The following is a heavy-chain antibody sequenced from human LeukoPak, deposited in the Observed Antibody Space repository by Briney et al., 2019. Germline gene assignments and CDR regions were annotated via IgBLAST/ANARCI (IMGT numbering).Heavy chain of an antibody. D-gene: IGHD3-10*01. V-gene: IGHV3-53*01. J-gene: IGHJ4*02. CDR3: AREGYYYGSGSLDY. CDR1: GFTVSSNY. CDR2: IYSGGST. Sequence: GGSLRLSCAASGFTVSSNYMSWVRQAPGKGLKWLSVIYSGGSTYYADSVKGRFTISRDNSKNTLYLQMNSLRAEDTAVYYCAREGYYYGSGSLDYWGQGTLVTVSS.